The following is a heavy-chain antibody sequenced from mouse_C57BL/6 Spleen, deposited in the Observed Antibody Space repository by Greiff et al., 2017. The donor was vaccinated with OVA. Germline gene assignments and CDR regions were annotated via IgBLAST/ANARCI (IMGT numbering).Heavy chain of an antibody. CDR1: GFTFSDYG. CDR3: ARNGFYAMDY. CDR2: ISSGSSTI. V-gene: IGHV5-17*01. J-gene: IGHJ4*01. D-gene: IGHD2-2*01. Sequence: VQLKESGGGLVKPGGSLKLSCAASGFTFSDYGMHWVRQAPEKGLEWVAYISSGSSTIYYADTVKGRFTISRDNAKNTLFLQMTSLRSEDTAMYYCARNGFYAMDYWGQGTSVTVSP.